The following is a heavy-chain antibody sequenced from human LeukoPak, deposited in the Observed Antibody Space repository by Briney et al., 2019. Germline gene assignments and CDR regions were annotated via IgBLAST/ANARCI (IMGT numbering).Heavy chain of an antibody. J-gene: IGHJ4*02. V-gene: IGHV3-30*01. CDR1: GFTFSSYA. CDR3: ARDWAQFSYSSSSEVLFGY. CDR2: ISYDGSNK. Sequence: GGSLRLSCAASGFTFSSYAMHWVRQAPGKGLEWVAVISYDGSNKYYADSVKGRFTISRDNSKNTLYLQMNSLRAEDTAVYYCARDWAQFSYSSSSEVLFGYWGQGTLVTVSS. D-gene: IGHD6-6*01.